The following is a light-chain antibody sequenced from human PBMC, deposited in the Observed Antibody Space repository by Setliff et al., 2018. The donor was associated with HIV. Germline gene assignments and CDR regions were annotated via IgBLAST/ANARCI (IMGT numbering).Light chain of an antibody. CDR2: EVS. V-gene: IGLV2-14*01. CDR3: SSYTSSGTLFV. CDR1: NSDIGGYDY. Sequence: QSALAQPASVSGSPGQSITTSCTGTNSDIGGYDYVYWYQQQPGKAPKLMIYEVSGRPSGASYRFSGSKSGTTASLTISGLQTEDEADYFCSSYTSSGTLFVFGTGTKVTVL. J-gene: IGLJ1*01.